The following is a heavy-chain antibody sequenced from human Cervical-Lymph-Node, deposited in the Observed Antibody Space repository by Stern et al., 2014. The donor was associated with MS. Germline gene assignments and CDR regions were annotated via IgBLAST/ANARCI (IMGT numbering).Heavy chain of an antibody. CDR3: ARALGADYNHVDYYHGMDF. CDR2: ISYDGGNK. CDR1: GFTFRSYA. V-gene: IGHV3-30-3*01. D-gene: IGHD4-11*01. J-gene: IGHJ6*02. Sequence: QVQLVQSGGGVVQPGTSLRLSCVASGFTFRSYAMHWVRQAPGKGLEWVALISYDGGNKYFADSVKGRFTISRDKSKNTLSLQMNSLRPEDTGVYYCARALGADYNHVDYYHGMDFWGQGTTVTVSS.